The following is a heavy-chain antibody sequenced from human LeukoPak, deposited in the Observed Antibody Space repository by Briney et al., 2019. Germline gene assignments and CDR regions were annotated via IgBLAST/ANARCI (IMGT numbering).Heavy chain of an antibody. CDR3: AKDRLSGYSGGVVDY. V-gene: IGHV3-48*03. CDR2: ISSSGSTI. CDR1: GFTFSSYE. J-gene: IGHJ4*02. Sequence: GGSLRLSCAASGFTFSSYEVNWVRQAPGKGLEWVSYISSSGSTIYYADSVKGRFTISRDNAKNSLYLQMNSLRAEDMALYYCAKDRLSGYSGGVVDYWGQGTLVTASS. D-gene: IGHD5-12*01.